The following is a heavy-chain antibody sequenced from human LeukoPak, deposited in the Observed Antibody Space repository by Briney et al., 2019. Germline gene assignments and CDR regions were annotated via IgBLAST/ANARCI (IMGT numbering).Heavy chain of an antibody. CDR1: GYTFTSYD. CDR3: ARGPLPAAIRGYYYGMDV. D-gene: IGHD2-2*02. J-gene: IGHJ6*02. Sequence: ASVKVSCKASGYTFTSYDINWVRQATGQGLEWMGWMNPNSGNTGYAQKFQGRVTMTRNTSISTAYMELSSLRSEDTAVYYCARGPLPAAIRGYYYGMDVWGQGTTVTVSS. CDR2: MNPNSGNT. V-gene: IGHV1-8*01.